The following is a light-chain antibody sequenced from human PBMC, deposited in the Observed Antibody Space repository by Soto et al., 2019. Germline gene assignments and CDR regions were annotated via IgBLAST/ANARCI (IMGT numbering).Light chain of an antibody. CDR1: QTVLRSSNNKNH. CDR3: QHYYTVPVT. CDR2: WAT. J-gene: IGKJ5*01. V-gene: IGKV4-1*01. Sequence: DIVMTQSPDSLAVSLGERATINCKSSQTVLRSSNNKNHLAWYQQKPGRAPKMLISWATTRESGVPDRFSGSGSGTDFTPTISSLQAEDVAVYYCQHYYTVPVTFGQGTRLEIK.